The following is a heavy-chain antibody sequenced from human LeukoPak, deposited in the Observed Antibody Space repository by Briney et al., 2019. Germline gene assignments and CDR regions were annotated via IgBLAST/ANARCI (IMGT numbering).Heavy chain of an antibody. J-gene: IGHJ6*04. CDR1: GFIFSSYW. V-gene: IGHV3-48*04. D-gene: IGHD3-10*02. Sequence: GVSLRLSCAASGFIFSSYWMNWVRQAPGKGLEWVSYISSSGSTICYADSVKGRFTISRDNAKNSLYLQMNSLRAEDTAVYYCAELGITMIGGVWGKGTTVTISS. CDR3: AELGITMIGGV. CDR2: ISSSGSTI.